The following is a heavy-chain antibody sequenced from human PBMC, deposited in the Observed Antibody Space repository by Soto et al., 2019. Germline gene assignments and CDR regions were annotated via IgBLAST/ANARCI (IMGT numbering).Heavy chain of an antibody. CDR1: GFTFSSYC. Sequence: EVQLVESGGGLVQPGGSLRLSCAASGFTFSSYCMSWVRQAPGKGLEWVANIKQDGSEKYYVDSVKGRFTISRDNAKNSLYLQMNSLRAEDTAVYYCARANRGSNYFDYWGQGTLVTVSS. J-gene: IGHJ4*02. CDR2: IKQDGSEK. V-gene: IGHV3-7*01. CDR3: ARANRGSNYFDY. D-gene: IGHD7-27*01.